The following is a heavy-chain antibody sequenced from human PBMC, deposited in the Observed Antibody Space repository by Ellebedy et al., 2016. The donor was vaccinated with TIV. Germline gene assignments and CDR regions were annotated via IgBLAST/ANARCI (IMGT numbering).Heavy chain of an antibody. V-gene: IGHV1-46*01. J-gene: IGHJ4*02. CDR3: ARSTVRGKYYFDY. D-gene: IGHD3-10*01. CDR2: INPSGGST. Sequence: AASVKVSCKASGYTFTSYYMHWVRQAPGLGLEWMGIINPSGGSTSYAQKFQGRITVTRDTSTSTLYMELSSLRSEDPAVYYCARSTVRGKYYFDYWGQGTLVTVSS. CDR1: GYTFTSYY.